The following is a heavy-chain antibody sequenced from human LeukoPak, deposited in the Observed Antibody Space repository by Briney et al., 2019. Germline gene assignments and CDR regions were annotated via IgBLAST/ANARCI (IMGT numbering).Heavy chain of an antibody. CDR3: ATDIVVVPAAMRGTIFDY. D-gene: IGHD2-2*01. J-gene: IGHJ4*02. CDR2: LSTSGDNT. CDR1: GFTFNNYA. V-gene: IGHV3-23*01. Sequence: GGSLRLSCAASGFTFNNYAMNWVRQAPGKGLEWVSGLSTSGDNTYYTNSVKGRFTISRDNSKNTLYLQMNSLRAEDTAVYYCATDIVVVPAAMRGTIFDYWGQGTLVTVSS.